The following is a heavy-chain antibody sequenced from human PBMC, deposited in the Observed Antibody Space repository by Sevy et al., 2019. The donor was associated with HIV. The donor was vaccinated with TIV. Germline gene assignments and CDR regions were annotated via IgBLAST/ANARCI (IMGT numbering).Heavy chain of an antibody. CDR2: ISGSGRFT. CDR3: AKGFCSGATCPRDYYYGMDV. Sequence: GGSLRLSCSASEFTFSSYATSWVRQAPGKGLEWVSSISGSGRFTYYADFVEGRFIISRDNSKNTLSVQMNSLRAEDTAVYYCAKGFCSGATCPRDYYYGMDVWGQGTTVTVSS. J-gene: IGHJ6*02. V-gene: IGHV3-23*01. CDR1: EFTFSSYA. D-gene: IGHD2-15*01.